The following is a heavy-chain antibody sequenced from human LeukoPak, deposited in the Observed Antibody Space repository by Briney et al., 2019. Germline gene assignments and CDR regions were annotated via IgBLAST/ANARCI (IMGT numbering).Heavy chain of an antibody. CDR1: GGSFSGYY. D-gene: IGHD6-13*01. V-gene: IGHV4-34*01. CDR2: INHSGST. Sequence: SETLSLTCAVYGGSFSGYYWSWIRRPPGKGLEWIGEINHSGSTNYNPSLKSRVTISVDTSKNQFSLKLSSVTAADTAVYYCARGCGSSWYNFDYWGQGTLVTVSS. CDR3: ARGCGSSWYNFDY. J-gene: IGHJ4*02.